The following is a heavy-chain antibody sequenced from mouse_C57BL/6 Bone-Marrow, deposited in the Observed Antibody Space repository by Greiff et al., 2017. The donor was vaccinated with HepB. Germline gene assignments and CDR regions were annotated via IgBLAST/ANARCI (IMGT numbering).Heavy chain of an antibody. V-gene: IGHV5-17*01. CDR3: AGDYGSSYWYFDV. CDR2: ISSGSSTI. D-gene: IGHD1-1*01. J-gene: IGHJ1*03. Sequence: EVQLVESGGGLVKPGGSLKLSCAASGFTFSDYGMHWVRQAPEKGLEWVAYISSGSSTIYYADTVKGRFTISRDNAKNTLFLQMTSLRSEETAMYYCAGDYGSSYWYFDVWGTGTTVTVSS. CDR1: GFTFSDYG.